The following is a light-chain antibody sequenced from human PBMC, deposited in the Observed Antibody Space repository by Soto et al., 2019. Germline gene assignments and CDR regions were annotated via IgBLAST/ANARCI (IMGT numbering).Light chain of an antibody. V-gene: IGKV3-15*01. CDR1: QSIRSN. CDR2: ETS. CDR3: QHYDNWPFT. Sequence: EIVVTPSAATWSVSPGESATLSCRASQSIRSNLAWYRHKPGQTPSLLIYETSTRATGVPARFSGSGSGTEFTLTITSLQSEDIAIYYCQHYDNWPFTFGQGTKVDI. J-gene: IGKJ2*01.